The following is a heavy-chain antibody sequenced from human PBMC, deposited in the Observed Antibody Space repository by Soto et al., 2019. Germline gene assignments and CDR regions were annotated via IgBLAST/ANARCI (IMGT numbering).Heavy chain of an antibody. J-gene: IGHJ4*02. Sequence: KQSQTLSLTCTVSGGSISSSSYYWGWIRQPPGKGLEWIGSIYYSGSTYYNPSLKSRVTISVDTSKNQFSLKLSSVAAADTAVYYCARLRQQLFDYWGQGTLVTVSS. CDR2: IYYSGST. D-gene: IGHD6-13*01. CDR1: GGSISSSSYY. CDR3: ARLRQQLFDY. V-gene: IGHV4-39*01.